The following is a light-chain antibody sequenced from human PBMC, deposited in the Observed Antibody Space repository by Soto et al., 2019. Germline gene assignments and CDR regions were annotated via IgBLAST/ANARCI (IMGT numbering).Light chain of an antibody. CDR3: QHYDSLPIT. CDR2: GAS. Sequence: EIVLTQSPGTLSLSPGERATLSCRASQSVSSSYLAWYQQKPGQPPRFLIYGASSRATGIPDRFSGSGSGTDFTLTISRLEPEDFAVFYCQHYDSLPITFGQGTRLEIK. J-gene: IGKJ5*01. V-gene: IGKV3-20*01. CDR1: QSVSSSY.